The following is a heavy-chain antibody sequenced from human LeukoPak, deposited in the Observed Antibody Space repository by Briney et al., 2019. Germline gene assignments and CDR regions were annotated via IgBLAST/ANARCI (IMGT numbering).Heavy chain of an antibody. CDR2: ISGSGGTT. V-gene: IGHV3-23*01. Sequence: GGSLRLSCEASGFAFSNYAMSWVRQAPGKGLEWVASISGSGGTTNCADSVKGRFTISRDNSRTTLYLQMNGLSAEDAAFYYCAKDFDSSGYHYWYFDLWGRGTLVAVSS. CDR1: GFAFSNYA. CDR3: AKDFDSSGYHYWYFDL. D-gene: IGHD3-22*01. J-gene: IGHJ2*01.